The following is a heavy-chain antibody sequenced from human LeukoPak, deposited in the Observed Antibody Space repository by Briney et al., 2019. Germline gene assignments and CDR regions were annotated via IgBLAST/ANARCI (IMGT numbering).Heavy chain of an antibody. CDR3: ARDGASSSSGGAFDI. CDR2: ISSSSSTI. Sequence: PGGSLRLSCAASGFTFSSYSMNWVRQAPGKGLEWVSYISSSSSTIYYADSVKGRFTISRDNAKNSLYLQMNSLRAEDTAVYYCARDGASSSSGGAFDIWGQGTMVTVSS. J-gene: IGHJ3*02. V-gene: IGHV3-48*01. D-gene: IGHD6-6*01. CDR1: GFTFSSYS.